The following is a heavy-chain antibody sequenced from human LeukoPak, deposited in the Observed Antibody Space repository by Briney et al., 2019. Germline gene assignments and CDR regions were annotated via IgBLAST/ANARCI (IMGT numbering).Heavy chain of an antibody. CDR3: AKHGYCSGISCFFDF. D-gene: IGHD2-2*03. CDR1: GFTFSSYA. V-gene: IGHV3-23*01. J-gene: IGHJ4*02. CDR2: ISGSGPYT. Sequence: GGSLRLSCAASGFTFSSYAMSWVRQAPGKGLEWVSAISGSGPYTFYTDSVKGRFTISRDSSKNTLYLQMNSLRAEDTALYYCAKHGYCSGISCFFDFWGQGTQVTVSS.